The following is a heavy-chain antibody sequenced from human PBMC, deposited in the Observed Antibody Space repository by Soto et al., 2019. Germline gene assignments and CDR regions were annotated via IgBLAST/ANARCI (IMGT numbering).Heavy chain of an antibody. D-gene: IGHD1-1*01. Sequence: EVRLVESGGGLVQPGGSLRLSCVASGLTFNDYWIHWVRQAPGKGLIWVSGIRSGASDTDYADSVKGRFTISRDNAKNTVFLQMNNLRAEDSAVYYCGRVDWNTGADWGQGTLVTVSS. CDR2: IRSGASDT. J-gene: IGHJ4*02. V-gene: IGHV3-74*01. CDR3: GRVDWNTGAD. CDR1: GLTFNDYW.